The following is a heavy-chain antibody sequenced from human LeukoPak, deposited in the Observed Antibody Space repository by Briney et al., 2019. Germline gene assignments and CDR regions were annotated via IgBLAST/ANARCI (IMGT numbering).Heavy chain of an antibody. Sequence: GGSLRLSCAASGFTFSSYVMNWVRQAPGKGLEWVSGISDSGGGAYYADSVKGRFTISRDNSKNTLYLQMNSLRAEDTAVYYCAKLPGRAADYWGQGTLVTVSS. CDR3: AKLPGRAADY. V-gene: IGHV3-23*01. CDR2: ISDSGGGA. CDR1: GFTFSSYV. J-gene: IGHJ4*02.